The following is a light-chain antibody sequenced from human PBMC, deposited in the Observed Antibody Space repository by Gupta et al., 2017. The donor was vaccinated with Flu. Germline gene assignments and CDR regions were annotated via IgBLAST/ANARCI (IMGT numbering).Light chain of an antibody. CDR2: DAS. CDR3: QQRISWPIT. J-gene: IGKJ5*01. CDR1: QSVDSY. Sequence: PATLSLSPGERATLSCRASQSVDSYLAWYQQKPGQAPRLLISDASSRATAIPARFSGSGSGTEFTLTISSLQPEDFAVYYCQQRISWPITFGQGTQLEIK. V-gene: IGKV3-11*01.